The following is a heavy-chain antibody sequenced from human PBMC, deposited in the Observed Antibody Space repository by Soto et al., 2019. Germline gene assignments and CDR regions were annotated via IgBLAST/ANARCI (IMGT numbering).Heavy chain of an antibody. D-gene: IGHD3-10*01. Sequence: QVQLVQSGAEVKKPGSSVKVSCKASGGTFSRQAISWVRQAPGQGLEWMGGIIPFFGTANYAQKFQGSVTITADESTSIAHMELSSVRSEDTAVYYCATVHRLGSGSYYDPLYWFDPWGQGTLVTVSS. CDR1: GGTFSRQA. V-gene: IGHV1-69*01. J-gene: IGHJ5*02. CDR3: ATVHRLGSGSYYDPLYWFDP. CDR2: IIPFFGTA.